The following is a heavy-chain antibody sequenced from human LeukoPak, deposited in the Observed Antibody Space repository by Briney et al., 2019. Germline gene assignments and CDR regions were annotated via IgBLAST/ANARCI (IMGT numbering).Heavy chain of an antibody. CDR3: ARHRSSYDSSGYHADY. D-gene: IGHD3-22*01. CDR2: IYPGDSDT. V-gene: IGHV5-51*01. Sequence: GESLKVSCKGSGYSFTSYWIGWVRQMPGKGLEWMGIIYPGDSDTRYSPSFQGQVTISADKSISTAYLQWSSLKASDTAMYYCARHRSSYDSSGYHADYWGQGTLVTVSS. CDR1: GYSFTSYW. J-gene: IGHJ4*02.